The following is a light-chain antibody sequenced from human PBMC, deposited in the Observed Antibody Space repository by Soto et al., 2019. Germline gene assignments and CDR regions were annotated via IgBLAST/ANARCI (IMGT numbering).Light chain of an antibody. J-gene: IGKJ1*01. CDR3: QKRSSTPRT. V-gene: IGKV1-39*01. Sequence: DIQMTQSPCSLSAAVGDRVTITCRASQIISSYLNWYQQKPGKAPKLLIYAASSLQSGVPSRFSGSGSGTDFTLTISSLQPEDFATYYCQKRSSTPRTVGQGPKVEIK. CDR1: QIISSY. CDR2: AAS.